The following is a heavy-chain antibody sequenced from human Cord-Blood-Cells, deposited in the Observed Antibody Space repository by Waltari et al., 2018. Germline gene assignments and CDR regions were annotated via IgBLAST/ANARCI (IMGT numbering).Heavy chain of an antibody. CDR3: ARPQGICSGGSCYSDAFDI. CDR1: GGSISSSSYY. D-gene: IGHD2-15*01. Sequence: QLQLQESGPGLVKPSETLSLTCTVSGGSISSSSYYWGWIRQPPGKGLEWIGSIYYSGTTYYNPSLKGRVIISVDTSKNQFSLKLSSVTAADTAVYYCARPQGICSGGSCYSDAFDIWGQGTMVTVSS. J-gene: IGHJ3*02. V-gene: IGHV4-39*01. CDR2: IYYSGTT.